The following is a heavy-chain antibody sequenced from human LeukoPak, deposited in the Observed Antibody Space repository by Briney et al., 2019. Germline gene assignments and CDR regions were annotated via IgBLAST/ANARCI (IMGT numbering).Heavy chain of an antibody. CDR3: ASTSIAAINADY. CDR2: IYYSGST. CDR1: GVYMSRGVYD. D-gene: IGHD6-6*01. J-gene: IGHJ4*02. V-gene: IGHV4-31*03. Sequence: SQTLSHTYTVSGVYMSRGVYDWSWIRQHPGKGLEWFGYIYYSGSTYYNPSLKSRVTITVDTSKNQFSLKLSSVTAADTAVSCSASTSIAAINADYWGQGTLVTVSS.